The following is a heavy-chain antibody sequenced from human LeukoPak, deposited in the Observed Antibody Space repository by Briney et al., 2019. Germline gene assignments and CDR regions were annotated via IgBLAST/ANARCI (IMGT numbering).Heavy chain of an antibody. D-gene: IGHD1-26*01. CDR2: IYSGGST. CDR3: ARGVGSGSRLRAGDY. J-gene: IGHJ4*02. V-gene: IGHV3-53*01. CDR1: GFTVSSNY. Sequence: GGSLRLSCAASGFTVSSNYMSWVRQAPGKGLEWVSVIYSGGSTYYADSVKGRFTISRDNSKNTLYLQMNSLRSEDTAVYYCARGVGSGSRLRAGDYWGQGTLVTVSS.